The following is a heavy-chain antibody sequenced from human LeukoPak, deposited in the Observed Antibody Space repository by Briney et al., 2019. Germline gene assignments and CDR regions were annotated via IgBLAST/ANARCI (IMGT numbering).Heavy chain of an antibody. CDR1: GYSFTNYW. CDR3: ARRKGDGYNSPFDY. V-gene: IGHV5-51*01. J-gene: IGHJ4*02. D-gene: IGHD5-24*01. Sequence: GESLKISCKGSGYSFTNYWIGWVRQVPGKGLEWMGNIYPADSDTRYSPSFQGQVTISADKSISTAYLQWSSLKASDTATYYCARRKGDGYNSPFDYWGQGTLVTVSS. CDR2: IYPADSDT.